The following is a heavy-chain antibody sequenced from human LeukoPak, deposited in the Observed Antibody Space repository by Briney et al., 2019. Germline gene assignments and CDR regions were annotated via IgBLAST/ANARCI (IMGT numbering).Heavy chain of an antibody. V-gene: IGHV1-2*02. D-gene: IGHD2-15*01. Sequence: ASVKVSCKASGYTFTGYYMHWVRQAPGQGLEWMGWINPNSGGTNYAQKFQGRVTMTRDTSISTAYMELSRLRSDDTAVYYCAILFGESCSGGSCYSDAGAFDIWGQGTMVTVSS. CDR3: AILFGESCSGGSCYSDAGAFDI. CDR1: GYTFTGYY. J-gene: IGHJ3*02. CDR2: INPNSGGT.